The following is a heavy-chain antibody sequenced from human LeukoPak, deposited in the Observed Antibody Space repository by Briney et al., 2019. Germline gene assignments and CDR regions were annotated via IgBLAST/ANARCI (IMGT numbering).Heavy chain of an antibody. CDR3: TRPSYDSSVSGVVY. D-gene: IGHD3-22*01. Sequence: GGSLRLSCVTSGFTFSGSAIHWVRQASGKGLEWVGRIRSKANSYATTDVASVRGRFSIPRDDSKNTAYLQMNSLKTEDTAVYYCTRPSYDSSVSGVVYWGQGTLVTVSS. J-gene: IGHJ4*02. CDR1: GFTFSGSA. V-gene: IGHV3-73*01. CDR2: IRSKANSYAT.